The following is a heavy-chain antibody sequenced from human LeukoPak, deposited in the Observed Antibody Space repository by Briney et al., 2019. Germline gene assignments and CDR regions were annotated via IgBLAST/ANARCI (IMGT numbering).Heavy chain of an antibody. Sequence: PSETLSLTCTVSGGSISSYYWSWIRQPPGKGLEWIGYIYYSGSTNYNPSLKSRVTISVDTSKNQFSLKLSSVTVADTAVYYCARVWSSDWHAWFDPWGQGTLVTVSS. J-gene: IGHJ5*02. CDR3: ARVWSSDWHAWFDP. V-gene: IGHV4-59*01. CDR2: IYYSGST. CDR1: GGSISSYY. D-gene: IGHD6-19*01.